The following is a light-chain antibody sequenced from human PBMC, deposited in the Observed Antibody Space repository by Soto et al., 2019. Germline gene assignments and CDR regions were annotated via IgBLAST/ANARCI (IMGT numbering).Light chain of an antibody. Sequence: QSALTQPPSVSGSPGQSVAISCTGPGSDIGTYNRVSWYQQPPGTAPKLMIYDVSDRPSGVPDRFSGSKSGNTASLTISGLQAEDEADYYCSSYTSSSTYVFGTGTKVTVL. J-gene: IGLJ1*01. CDR1: GSDIGTYNR. CDR2: DVS. V-gene: IGLV2-18*02. CDR3: SSYTSSSTYV.